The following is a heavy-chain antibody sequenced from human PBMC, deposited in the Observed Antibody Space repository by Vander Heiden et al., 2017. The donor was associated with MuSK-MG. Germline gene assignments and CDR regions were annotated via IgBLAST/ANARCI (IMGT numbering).Heavy chain of an antibody. Sequence: EVQLVQSGAEVKKPGESLKISCKGSGYSFTTHRIAWVRQMPGKGLEWMGIIYPGDSETTYSPSFEGQVTISADKSITTAYLQWSSLKASDSALYYCARLACSSANCYFFDYWGLGTLVTVSS. J-gene: IGHJ4*02. V-gene: IGHV5-51*03. CDR2: IYPGDSET. D-gene: IGHD2-2*01. CDR1: GYSFTTHR. CDR3: ARLACSSANCYFFDY.